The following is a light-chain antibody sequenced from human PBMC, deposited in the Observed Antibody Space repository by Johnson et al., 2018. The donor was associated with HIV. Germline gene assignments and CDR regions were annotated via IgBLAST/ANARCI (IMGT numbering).Light chain of an antibody. CDR2: DNH. Sequence: QSVLTQPPSVSAAPGQKVTISCSGSSSNIGKNYVSWYQQIPGTAPKLLIFDNHKRHSGIPDRFSGSKSGTSATLGITGLQTGDEADYYCGTWDSSLNAYVFGAATKVAVL. CDR3: GTWDSSLNAYV. J-gene: IGLJ1*01. V-gene: IGLV1-51*01. CDR1: SSNIGKNY.